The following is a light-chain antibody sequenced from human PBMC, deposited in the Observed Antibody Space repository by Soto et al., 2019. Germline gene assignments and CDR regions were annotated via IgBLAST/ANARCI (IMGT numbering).Light chain of an antibody. Sequence: DIQMTQSPSSLSASVGDRVTITCRASQGIRNDLGWYQQKPGQAPKRLIYGASSLQSGVPSRFSGSGSGTEFNLAISRLKPEDFENYYCLQPNTYPWTFGQGTKV. J-gene: IGKJ1*01. CDR1: QGIRND. CDR2: GAS. V-gene: IGKV1-17*01. CDR3: LQPNTYPWT.